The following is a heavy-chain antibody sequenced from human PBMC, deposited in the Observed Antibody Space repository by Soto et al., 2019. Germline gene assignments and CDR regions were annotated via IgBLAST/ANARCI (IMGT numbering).Heavy chain of an antibody. D-gene: IGHD3-22*01. J-gene: IGHJ4*02. CDR3: ARDITSYYYDSSGYYHYFDY. V-gene: IGHV3-21*01. CDR1: GFTFSSYS. Sequence: LRLSCAASGFTFSSYSMNWVRQAPGKGLEWVSSSNSSRSHIYYADSVKGRFTISRDNAKNSLYLQMNSLRAEDTAVYYCARDITSYYYDSSGYYHYFDYWGQGTLVTVSS. CDR2: SNSSRSHI.